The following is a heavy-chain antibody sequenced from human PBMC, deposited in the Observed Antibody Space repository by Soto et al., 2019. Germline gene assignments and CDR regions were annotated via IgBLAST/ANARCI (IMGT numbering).Heavy chain of an antibody. Sequence: ASVKVSCKASGYTFTSYDINWVRQATGQGLEWMGWMNPNSGNTGYAQKFQGRVTITADKSTSTAYMELSSLRSEDTAVYYCAREKYSSSWFDPWGQGTLVTVSS. V-gene: IGHV1-8*01. CDR2: MNPNSGNT. J-gene: IGHJ5*02. D-gene: IGHD6-13*01. CDR3: AREKYSSSWFDP. CDR1: GYTFTSYD.